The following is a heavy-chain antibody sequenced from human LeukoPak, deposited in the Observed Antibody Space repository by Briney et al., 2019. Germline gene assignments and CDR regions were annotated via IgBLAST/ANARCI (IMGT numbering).Heavy chain of an antibody. CDR2: ISSSGSNT. CDR1: GFTFSSYG. CDR3: GRGMRRFIRGSDVFDY. J-gene: IGHJ4*02. Sequence: GGSLRLSCAASGFTFSSYGMNWVRQAPGKGLEWVSSISSSGSNTYYADSVKGRFTLSRDNAKNPMYLQMNSLRAEDPAVFYFGRGMRRFIRGSDVFDYWGEGAMAIVSS. D-gene: IGHD2-8*01. V-gene: IGHV3-48*03.